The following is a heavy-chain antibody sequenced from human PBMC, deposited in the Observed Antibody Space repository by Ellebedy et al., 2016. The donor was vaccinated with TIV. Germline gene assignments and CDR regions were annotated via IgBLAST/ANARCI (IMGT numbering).Heavy chain of an antibody. V-gene: IGHV4-59*08. J-gene: IGHJ1*01. CDR3: ARHRVSRGVL. Sequence: MPSETLSLTCTVSGGSISDYYWSWIRQSTGKELEWLGYIYSDGTTSYNPSLKSLVTMSVDMSKNQFSLRLSSVTAADTAIYFCARHRVSRGVLWGQGTLVTVSS. CDR2: IYSDGTT. D-gene: IGHD4/OR15-4a*01. CDR1: GGSISDYY.